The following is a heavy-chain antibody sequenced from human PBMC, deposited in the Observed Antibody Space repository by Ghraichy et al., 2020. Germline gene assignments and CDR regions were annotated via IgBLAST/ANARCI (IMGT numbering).Heavy chain of an antibody. V-gene: IGHV1-69*06. CDR3: ATPGGGSRFFDY. J-gene: IGHJ4*02. CDR2: IIPIFGTA. Sequence: SVKVSCKASGGTFSSYAISWVRQAPGQGLEWMGGIIPIFGTANYAQKFQGRVTITADKSTSTAYMELSSLRSEDTAVYYCATPGGGSRFFDYWGQGTLVTVSS. D-gene: IGHD3-16*01. CDR1: GGTFSSYA.